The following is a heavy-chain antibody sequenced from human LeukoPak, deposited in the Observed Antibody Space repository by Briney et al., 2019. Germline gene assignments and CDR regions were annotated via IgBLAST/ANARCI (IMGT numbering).Heavy chain of an antibody. J-gene: IGHJ4*02. V-gene: IGHV1-18*01. CDR1: GYTFTSYG. D-gene: IGHD2-2*02. CDR2: ISAYNGNT. CDR3: ARDLRDGKDIVVVPAAIQGGY. Sequence: GASVKVSCKASGYTFTSYGISWVRQAPGQGLEWMGWISAYNGNTNYAQKLQGRVTMTTDTSTSTAYMELRSLRSDDTAVYYCARDLRDGKDIVVVPAAIQGGYWGQGTLVTVSS.